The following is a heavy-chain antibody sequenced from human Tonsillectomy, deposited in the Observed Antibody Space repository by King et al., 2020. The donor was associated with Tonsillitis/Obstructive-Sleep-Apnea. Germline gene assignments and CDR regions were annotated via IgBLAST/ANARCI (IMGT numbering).Heavy chain of an antibody. CDR1: GYTFTSYA. CDR3: ARNSPNGDYVN. V-gene: IGHV7-4-1*02. J-gene: IGHJ4*02. Sequence: QLVQSGSELKKPGASVKVSCKASGYTFTSYARNGVRLAPGQGLMWMGWINTNTGNPTYAQGFTGRLVFSLDTSVSTAYLQISSLKAEDTAVYYCARNSPNGDYVNWGQGTLVTVSS. D-gene: IGHD4-17*01. CDR2: INTNTGNP.